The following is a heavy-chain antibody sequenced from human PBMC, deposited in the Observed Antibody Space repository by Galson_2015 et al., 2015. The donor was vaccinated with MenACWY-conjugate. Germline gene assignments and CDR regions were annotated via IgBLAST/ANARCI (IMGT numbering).Heavy chain of an antibody. D-gene: IGHD3-3*01. CDR3: ARVFDTWYMDV. CDR2: IWDDGSYK. J-gene: IGHJ6*03. Sequence: SLRLSCAASGFTFGTYGIHWVRQAPAKGLEWVALIWDDGSYKYYADSVKGRFTISRDNSKNTLYLQMNSLRAEDTAVYYCARVFDTWYMDVWGKGTMVTVSS. V-gene: IGHV3-33*08. CDR1: GFTFGTYG.